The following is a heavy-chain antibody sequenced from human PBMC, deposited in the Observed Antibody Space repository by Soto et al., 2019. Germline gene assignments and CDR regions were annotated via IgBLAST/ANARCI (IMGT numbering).Heavy chain of an antibody. Sequence: QVQLVQSGAEVKKPGASVKVSCKASGYTFTSYYINWVRQATGQGIEWMGWMNPNSDNTGYAPNFPGRVTMTRHTSILAAYTDLSILRSEDTAVYNMARSTNHSGDRHWGQGTLVTVPS. J-gene: IGHJ4*02. CDR1: GYTFTSYY. CDR2: MNPNSDNT. CDR3: ARSTNHSGDRH. D-gene: IGHD4-17*01. V-gene: IGHV1-8*01.